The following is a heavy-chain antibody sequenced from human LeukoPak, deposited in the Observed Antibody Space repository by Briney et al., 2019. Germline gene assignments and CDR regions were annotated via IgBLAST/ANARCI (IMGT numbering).Heavy chain of an antibody. CDR3: ARGEYYFDY. CDR1: GFTFNNYQ. Sequence: GGSLRLSCAASGFTFNNYQMNWVRQAPGKGLECISYISSSGRTIYYADSLKGRFTVSRDNAKNSLYLRMNDLRAEDTAVYYCARGEYYFDYWGQGTLVTVSS. J-gene: IGHJ4*02. CDR2: ISSSGRTI. V-gene: IGHV3-48*03.